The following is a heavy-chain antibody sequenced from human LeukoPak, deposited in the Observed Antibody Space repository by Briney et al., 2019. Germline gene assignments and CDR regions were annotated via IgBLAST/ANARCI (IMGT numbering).Heavy chain of an antibody. J-gene: IGHJ3*02. CDR2: IYHSGSA. D-gene: IGHD3-22*01. V-gene: IGHV4-30-2*01. Sequence: SETLSLTCAVSGGSITNGGYPWSWIRQPPGKGLDWIGYIYHSGSAYYNPSLQGRGTISMDRSKNQFSLRLTSVTAADTAVYYCGRGQSETAFYDTSGHASFDIWGQGTVVTV. CDR1: GGSITNGGYP. CDR3: GRGQSETAFYDTSGHASFDI.